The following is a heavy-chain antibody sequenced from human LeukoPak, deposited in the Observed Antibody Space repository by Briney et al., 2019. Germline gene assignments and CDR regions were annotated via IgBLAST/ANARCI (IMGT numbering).Heavy chain of an antibody. CDR3: ARGDSSGYFSFDY. J-gene: IGHJ4*02. CDR1: GGSFSGYY. Sequence: SETLSLTCAVYGGSFSGYYWTWIRQPPGKGLEWIGEINHIGSTNYNPSLKSRVTMSVDTSKNQFSLKLSSVTAADTAVYYCARGDSSGYFSFDYWGQGTLVTVSS. V-gene: IGHV4-34*01. D-gene: IGHD3-22*01. CDR2: INHIGST.